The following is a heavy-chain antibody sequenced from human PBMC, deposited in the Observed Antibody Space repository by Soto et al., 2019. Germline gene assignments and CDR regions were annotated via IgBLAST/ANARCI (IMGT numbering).Heavy chain of an antibody. Sequence: EEALRHSCAVSVFIFIGSAMHWVRQASGRGLEWVGRIRSKPNNYATAYAVSVKGRFIISRDDSKNTAYLQINSLKVEDTAVYYCTRHTIDYWGQGT. CDR2: IRSKPNNYAT. D-gene: IGHD1-26*01. J-gene: IGHJ4*02. CDR1: VFIFIGSA. CDR3: TRHTIDY. V-gene: IGHV3-73*01.